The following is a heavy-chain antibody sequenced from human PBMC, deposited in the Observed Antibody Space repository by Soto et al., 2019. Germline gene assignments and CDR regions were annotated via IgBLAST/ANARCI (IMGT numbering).Heavy chain of an antibody. V-gene: IGHV3-7*04. CDR1: GFTFSSYW. D-gene: IGHD6-19*01. CDR2: IKQDGSEK. Sequence: GGSLRLSCAASGFTFSSYWMSWVRQAPGKGLEWVANIKQDGSEKYYVDSVKGRFTISRDNAKNSLYLQMNSLRAEDTAVYSCARDLRGQWLMPDDPTIGGFDYWGQGTLVTVSS. CDR3: ARDLRGQWLMPDDPTIGGFDY. J-gene: IGHJ4*02.